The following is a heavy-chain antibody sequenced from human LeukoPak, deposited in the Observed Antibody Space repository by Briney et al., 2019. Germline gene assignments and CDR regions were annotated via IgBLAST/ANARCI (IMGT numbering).Heavy chain of an antibody. CDR2: ISGSGGST. D-gene: IGHD4-11*01. CDR1: GFAFSNYA. J-gene: IGHJ4*02. CDR3: AKVAGTTPLDY. V-gene: IGHV3-23*01. Sequence: GGSLRLSCAGSGFAFSNYAMNWVRQAPGKGLDWVSTISGSGGSTYYADSVKGRFTISRDNSKNTLYLQMNSLRAEDTAVYYCAKVAGTTPLDYWGQGTLVTVSS.